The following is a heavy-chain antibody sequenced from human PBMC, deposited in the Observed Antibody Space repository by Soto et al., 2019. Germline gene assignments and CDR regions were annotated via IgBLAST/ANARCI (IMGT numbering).Heavy chain of an antibody. V-gene: IGHV1-46*01. Sequence: QAQLLQSGAEVKKPGASVKVSCKASGYTFINYFIHWVRQAPGQRLEWIGIVDPSRGSADYAQKFQGRVTMTTDVSTRTVFMDLSSLRSEDPAVYYCARPLIGNTVDLWGQGTTVIVSS. CDR1: GYTFINYF. J-gene: IGHJ3*01. CDR3: ARPLIGNTVDL. D-gene: IGHD1-7*01. CDR2: VDPSRGSA.